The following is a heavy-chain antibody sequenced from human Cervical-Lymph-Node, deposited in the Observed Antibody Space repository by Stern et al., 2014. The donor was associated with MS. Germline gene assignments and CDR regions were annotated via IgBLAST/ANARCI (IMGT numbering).Heavy chain of an antibody. CDR2: ISDDGRNK. CDR1: GFTFSNYA. J-gene: IGHJ5*02. Sequence: VQLVESVGGVVQPGRSLRLSCAASGFTFSNYAMHWVRQAPGKGLEWVTFISDDGRNKYYADSVKGRFTISRDNSKNTLYLQMNSLRAEDTAVYYCARDILRHNWNYSGPWGQGTLVTVSS. CDR3: ARDILRHNWNYSGP. V-gene: IGHV3-30*04. D-gene: IGHD1-7*01.